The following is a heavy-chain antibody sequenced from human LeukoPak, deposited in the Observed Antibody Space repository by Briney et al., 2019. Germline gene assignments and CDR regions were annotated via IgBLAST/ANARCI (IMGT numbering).Heavy chain of an antibody. D-gene: IGHD3-10*01. V-gene: IGHV3-23*01. CDR3: VSEGETPNDAFDI. Sequence: PGGSLRLSCAASGFTFSSYAMSWVRQAPGKGLEWVSAISGSGGSTYYADSVKGRFTTSRDNSKNTVYLQMNNLRAEDTALYYCVSEGETPNDAFDIWGHGTMVTVSS. CDR1: GFTFSSYA. J-gene: IGHJ3*02. CDR2: ISGSGGST.